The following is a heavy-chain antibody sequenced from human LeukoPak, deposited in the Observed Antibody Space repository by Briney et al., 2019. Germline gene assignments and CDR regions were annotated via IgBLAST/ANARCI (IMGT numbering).Heavy chain of an antibody. CDR1: GFAFASYT. V-gene: IGHV3-23*01. D-gene: IGHD1/OR15-1a*01. CDR2: ISYGGDST. Sequence: GGSLRLSCAASGFAFASYTMAWVRQAPGKGLEWVSAISYGGDSTPYADSVKGRFTISRDNSKNILILQMNSLRAEDTAMYFCAKESKEKRGTTTGGGFDFRGQGTLVTVSS. CDR3: AKESKEKRGTTTGGGFDF. J-gene: IGHJ4*02.